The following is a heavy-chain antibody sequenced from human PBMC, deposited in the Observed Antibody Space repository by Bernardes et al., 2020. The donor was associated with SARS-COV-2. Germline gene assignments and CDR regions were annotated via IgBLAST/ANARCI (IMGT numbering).Heavy chain of an antibody. V-gene: IGHV4-61*01. CDR3: VRALHATAFDY. J-gene: IGHJ4*02. Sequence: LSLTCTVSGGSVISGSYYWSWIRQPPGKGLEWIGYIFYSGSTNYDSSLKSRVTISVDTSKNQFSLQLSSVTAADTAVYYCVRALHATAFDYWGQGNLVIVSS. CDR2: IFYSGST. CDR1: GGSVISGSYY. D-gene: IGHD2-15*01.